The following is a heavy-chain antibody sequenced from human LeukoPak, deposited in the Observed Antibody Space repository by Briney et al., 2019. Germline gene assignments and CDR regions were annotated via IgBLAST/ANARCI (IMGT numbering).Heavy chain of an antibody. Sequence: PSETLSLICTVSGGSISSSSHYWGWIRQPPGKGLEWIGSIYYSGSTYYNSSLKSRVTMSVDMSKNQFSLKLTSVTAADMAVYYRARVRCSGDNCYCFDYWGQGTLVTVSS. CDR2: IYYSGST. J-gene: IGHJ4*02. CDR1: GGSISSSSHY. CDR3: ARVRCSGDNCYCFDY. V-gene: IGHV4-39*07. D-gene: IGHD2-15*01.